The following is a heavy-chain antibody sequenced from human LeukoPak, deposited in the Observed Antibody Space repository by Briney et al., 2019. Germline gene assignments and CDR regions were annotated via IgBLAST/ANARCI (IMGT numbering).Heavy chain of an antibody. V-gene: IGHV3-7*01. CDR1: GFTFSSYC. CDR2: IKQDGSEK. J-gene: IGHJ4*02. Sequence: GGSLRLSCAASGFTFSSYCMTWVRQAPGKGLEWVANIKQDGSEKYYVDSVKGRFTISRDNAKNSLYLQMNSLRAEDTAVYYCARISGWPATFDYWGQGTPVTVSS. D-gene: IGHD6-19*01. CDR3: ARISGWPATFDY.